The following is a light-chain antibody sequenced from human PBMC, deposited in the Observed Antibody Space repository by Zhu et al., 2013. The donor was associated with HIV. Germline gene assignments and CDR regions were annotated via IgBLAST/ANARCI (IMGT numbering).Light chain of an antibody. CDR1: QDIGKY. J-gene: IGKJ1*01. Sequence: DIQMTQSPSSLSASVGDRVTITCQASQDIGKYLNWHQQKPGKAPELLIYKASTLESGVPSRFSGSGSGTEFTLTISSLQPDDFATYYCQQYNSLWTFGQGTKVEIK. CDR2: KAS. CDR3: QQYNSLWT. V-gene: IGKV1-5*03.